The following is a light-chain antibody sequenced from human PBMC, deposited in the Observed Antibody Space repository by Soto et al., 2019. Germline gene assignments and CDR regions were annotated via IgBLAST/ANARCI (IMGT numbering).Light chain of an antibody. Sequence: QSALTQPASVSGSLGQSITIPCTGTSTDIGYYNYVFWLQQHPGTAPKLVIFEVTHRPSGISSRFSGSRSGNTASLPISGLQPEDEGQYYCSAYTPRSTLVFGGGTKLTAL. CDR1: STDIGYYNY. CDR3: SAYTPRSTLV. V-gene: IGLV2-14*01. CDR2: EVT. J-gene: IGLJ2*01.